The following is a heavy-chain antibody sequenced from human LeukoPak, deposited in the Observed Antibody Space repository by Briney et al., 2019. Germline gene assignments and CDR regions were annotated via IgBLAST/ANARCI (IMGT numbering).Heavy chain of an antibody. CDR2: INHSGST. CDR1: GGSISSYY. V-gene: IGHV4-59*12. CDR3: ARSLSSGWFPFDY. Sequence: SETLSFTCTVSGGSISSYYWSWIRQPPRKGLEWIGEINHSGSTNYNPSLKSRVTMSVDTSKNQFSLKQNSVTAADTAVYYCARSLSSGWFPFDYWGQGTLVTVSS. J-gene: IGHJ4*02. D-gene: IGHD6-19*01.